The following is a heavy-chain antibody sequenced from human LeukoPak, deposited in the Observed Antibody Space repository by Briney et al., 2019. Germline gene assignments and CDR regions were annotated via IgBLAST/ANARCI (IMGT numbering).Heavy chain of an antibody. Sequence: PGGSLRLSCAASGFTFSSYGMHWVRQAPGKGLDWVAFIHHDGSNKYYADSVRGRFTISRDNSKSTLSLQMNSLRAEDTAVYYCAKDLWFGELTWVLDFDYWGQGTLVTVSS. CDR3: AKDLWFGELTWVLDFDY. V-gene: IGHV3-30*02. CDR1: GFTFSSYG. D-gene: IGHD3-10*01. CDR2: IHHDGSNK. J-gene: IGHJ4*02.